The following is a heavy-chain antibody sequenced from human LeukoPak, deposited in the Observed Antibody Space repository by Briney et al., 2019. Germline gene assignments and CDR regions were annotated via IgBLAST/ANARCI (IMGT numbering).Heavy chain of an antibody. CDR1: GYTLTELS. CDR3: ATDTHDFWSEPTVNFDY. V-gene: IGHV1-24*01. Sequence: VASVKVSCKVSGYTLTELSMHWVRQAPGKGLEWMGGFDPEDGETIYAQKFQGRVTMTEDTSTDTAYMELSSLRSEDTAAYYCATDTHDFWSEPTVNFDYWGQGTLVTVSS. CDR2: FDPEDGET. J-gene: IGHJ4*02. D-gene: IGHD3-3*01.